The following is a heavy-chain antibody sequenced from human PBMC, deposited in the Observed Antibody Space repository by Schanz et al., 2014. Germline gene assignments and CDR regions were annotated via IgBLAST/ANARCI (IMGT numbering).Heavy chain of an antibody. CDR2: IRSSSTPI. CDR3: ARGGSGSHYRLDY. J-gene: IGHJ4*02. Sequence: EVQLLESGGGLVQPGGSLRLSCAASGFTFSSYAMSWVRQAPGKGPEWVSYIRSSSTPIYYADSVKGRFTISRDNAKNSLYLQMNSLRAEDTGLYFCARGGSGSHYRLDYWGQGTLVTVSS. V-gene: IGHV3-48*01. D-gene: IGHD1-26*01. CDR1: GFTFSSYA.